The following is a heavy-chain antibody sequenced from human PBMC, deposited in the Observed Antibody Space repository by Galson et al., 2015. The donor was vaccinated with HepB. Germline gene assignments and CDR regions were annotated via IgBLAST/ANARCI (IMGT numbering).Heavy chain of an antibody. CDR2: IIPIFGTA. CDR1: GGTFSSYA. CDR3: ARDPLYYAGGHGWFDP. V-gene: IGHV1-69*13. Sequence: SVKVSCKASGGTFSSYAISWVRQAPGQGLEWMGGIIPIFGTANYAQKFQGRVTITADESTSTAYMELSSLRSEDTAVYYCARDPLYYAGGHGWFDPWGQGTLVTVSS. J-gene: IGHJ5*02. D-gene: IGHD3-10*01.